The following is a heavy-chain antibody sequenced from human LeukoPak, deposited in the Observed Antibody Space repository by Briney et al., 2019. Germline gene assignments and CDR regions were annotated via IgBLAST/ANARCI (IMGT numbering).Heavy chain of an antibody. CDR1: GFTFSSYS. Sequence: PGGSLRLSCAASGFTFSSYSMTWVRQAPGKGLEWVSSISSSSSYIYYADSVKGRFTISRDNAKNSLYLQMNSLRAEDTAVYYCARDRCGGDCYFPDAFDIWGQGTMVTASS. V-gene: IGHV3-21*01. CDR2: ISSSSSYI. J-gene: IGHJ3*02. CDR3: ARDRCGGDCYFPDAFDI. D-gene: IGHD2-21*02.